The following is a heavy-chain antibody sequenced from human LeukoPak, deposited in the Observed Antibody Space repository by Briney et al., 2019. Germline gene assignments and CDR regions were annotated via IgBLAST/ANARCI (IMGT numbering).Heavy chain of an antibody. Sequence: VASVKVSCKASGYTFTSYGINWVRQATGQGLEWMGWMNPNSGNTGYAQKFQGRVTMTRNTSISTAYMELSSLRSEDTAVYYCARARSGCSGYFCLPKNWFDPWGQGTLVTVSS. D-gene: IGHD3-22*01. J-gene: IGHJ5*02. CDR2: MNPNSGNT. V-gene: IGHV1-8*01. CDR1: GYTFTSYG. CDR3: ARARSGCSGYFCLPKNWFDP.